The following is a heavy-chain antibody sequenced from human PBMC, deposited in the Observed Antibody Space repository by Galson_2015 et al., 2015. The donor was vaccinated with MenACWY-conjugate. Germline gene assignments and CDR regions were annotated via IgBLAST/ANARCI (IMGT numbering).Heavy chain of an antibody. J-gene: IGHJ6*03. CDR2: ISASGGGT. CDR1: GFSFSNYA. CDR3: AKTPLGYYHYVDV. V-gene: IGHV3-23*01. Sequence: SLRLSCAVSGFSFSNYAMSWVRQAPGKGLEWVSGISASGGGTYYLDSVKGRFTISRDNSKNTLFLQMNSLRAEDTAVYYCAKTPLGYYHYVDVWGKGTTVTVSS.